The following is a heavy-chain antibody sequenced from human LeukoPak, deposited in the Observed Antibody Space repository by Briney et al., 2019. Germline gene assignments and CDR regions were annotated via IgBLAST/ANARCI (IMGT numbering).Heavy chain of an antibody. CDR1: GFAFSTYG. V-gene: IGHV3-30*18. J-gene: IGHJ4*02. D-gene: IGHD3-16*01. CDR3: AKGLMITFGELSDYFDY. Sequence: SGGSLRLSCVASGFAFSTYGMHWVRQAPGKGLEWVALISYDGNNVYYTDSVKGRFTISRDNSKNTLYLQMNSLRAEDTAVFYCAKGLMITFGELSDYFDYWGRGTLVTVSS. CDR2: ISYDGNNV.